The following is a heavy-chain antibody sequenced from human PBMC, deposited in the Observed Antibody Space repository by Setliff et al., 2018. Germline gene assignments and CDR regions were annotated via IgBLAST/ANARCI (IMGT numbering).Heavy chain of an antibody. D-gene: IGHD5-12*01. V-gene: IGHV3-74*01. Sequence: GGSLRLSCAASGFTFVNYWMHWVRQAPGKGLVWVSRVNSDGSSTIYADSVKGRFTTSRENAKNTLYLQLSNLRAEDTAVYYCARGGDGYNNGMDVWGQGTMVT. CDR1: GFTFVNYW. CDR3: ARGGDGYNNGMDV. CDR2: VNSDGSST. J-gene: IGHJ6*02.